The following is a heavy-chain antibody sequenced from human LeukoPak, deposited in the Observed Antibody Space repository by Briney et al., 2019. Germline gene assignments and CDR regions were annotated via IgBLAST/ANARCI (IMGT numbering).Heavy chain of an antibody. CDR3: ARVRALSFFDY. CDR1: GGSISSYY. D-gene: IGHD2-15*01. V-gene: IGHV4-59*01. J-gene: IGHJ4*02. CDR2: IYYSGST. Sequence: SETLSLTCTVSGGSISSYYWSWIRQPPGKGLEWIGYIYYSGSTNYNPSLKSRVTISVDTSKNQFSLKLSSVTAADTAVYYCARVRALSFFDYWGQGTLVTVSS.